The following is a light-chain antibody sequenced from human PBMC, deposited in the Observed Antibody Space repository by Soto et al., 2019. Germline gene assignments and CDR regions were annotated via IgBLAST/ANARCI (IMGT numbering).Light chain of an antibody. V-gene: IGKV1-39*01. J-gene: IGKJ4*01. CDR3: QQSSSTPQA. CDR2: TTS. CDR1: QTIRNF. Sequence: DIQMTQSPSSLSASAGDRVTITCRASQTIRNFLNWYQQKPGTAPRLLIHTTSSLQSGVPARFSGSGSGTDFTLTISSLQPEDFATYYCQQSSSTPQAFGGGTKVDIK.